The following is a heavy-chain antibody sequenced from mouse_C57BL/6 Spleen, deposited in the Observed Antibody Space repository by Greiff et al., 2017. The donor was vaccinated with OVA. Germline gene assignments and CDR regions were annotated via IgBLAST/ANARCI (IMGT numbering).Heavy chain of an antibody. D-gene: IGHD1-1*01. J-gene: IGHJ1*03. CDR2: INPNNGGT. CDR3: ARHNYGSSQWYFDV. Sequence: EVQLQQSGPELVKPGASVKIPCKASGYTFTDYNMDWVKQSHGKSLEWIGDINPNNGGTIYNQKFKGKATLTVDTSSSTAYMELRSLTSEDTAVYYCARHNYGSSQWYFDVWGTGTTVTVSS. V-gene: IGHV1-18*01. CDR1: GYTFTDYN.